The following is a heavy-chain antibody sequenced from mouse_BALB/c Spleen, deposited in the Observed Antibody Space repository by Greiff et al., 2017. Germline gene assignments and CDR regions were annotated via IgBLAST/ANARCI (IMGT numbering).Heavy chain of an antibody. V-gene: IGHV5-6-4*01. Sequence: DVKLVESGGGLVKPGGSLKLSCAASGFTFSSYTMSWVRQTPEKRLEWVATISSGGSYTYYPDSVKGRFTISRDNAKNTLYLQMSSLKSEDTAMYYCTRDGSYAMDYWGQGTSVTVSS. CDR1: GFTFSSYT. CDR3: TRDGSYAMDY. CDR2: ISSGGSYT. J-gene: IGHJ4*01.